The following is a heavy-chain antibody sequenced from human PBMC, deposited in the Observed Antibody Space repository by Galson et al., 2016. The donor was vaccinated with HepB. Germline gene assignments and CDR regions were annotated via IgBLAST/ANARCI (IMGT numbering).Heavy chain of an antibody. Sequence: SLRLSCAGSGFSLSDHYMYWVRLAPGKGLEWVGRIRNKRNNYTTEYAASVIRRFTISINDSKNSVDLQMNTLTTEDTAVYYCARTAKGADSDWGQGTLVTVSS. V-gene: IGHV3-72*01. CDR2: IRNKRNNYTT. D-gene: IGHD3-10*01. J-gene: IGHJ4*02. CDR3: ARTAKGADSD. CDR1: GFSLSDHY.